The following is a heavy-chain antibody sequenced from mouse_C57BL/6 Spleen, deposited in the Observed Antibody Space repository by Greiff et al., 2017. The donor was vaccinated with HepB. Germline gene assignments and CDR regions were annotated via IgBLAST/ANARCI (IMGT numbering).Heavy chain of an antibody. V-gene: IGHV14-2*01. J-gene: IGHJ3*01. CDR2: IDPEDGET. Sequence: EVQLQQSGAELVKPGASVKLSCTASGFNIKDYYMHWVKQRTEQGLEWIGRIDPEDGETKYAPKFQGKATITADTSSNTAYLQLSSLTSEDPAVYYCSRPPFFGSSGAWFAYWGQGTLVTVSA. CDR1: GFNIKDYY. D-gene: IGHD1-1*01. CDR3: SRPPFFGSSGAWFAY.